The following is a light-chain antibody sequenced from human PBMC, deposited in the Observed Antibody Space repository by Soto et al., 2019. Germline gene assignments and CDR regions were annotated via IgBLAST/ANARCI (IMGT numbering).Light chain of an antibody. J-gene: IGKJ3*01. V-gene: IGKV3-11*01. CDR3: QQRSNWPPDVT. CDR2: DAS. CDR1: QSVRSS. Sequence: EIVLTQSPDTLSLSPGERATLSCRASQSVRSSLAWYQQKPGQAPRLLIYDASNRATGIPARFSGSGSGTDFTLTISSLEPEDFAVYCCQQRSNWPPDVTFGPGTKVDIK.